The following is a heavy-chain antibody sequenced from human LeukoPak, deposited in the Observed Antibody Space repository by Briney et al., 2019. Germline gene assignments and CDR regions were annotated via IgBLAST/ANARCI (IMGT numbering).Heavy chain of an antibody. D-gene: IGHD3-22*01. CDR1: VGSFSGYY. V-gene: IGHV4-34*01. Sequence: SETLSLTCAVYVGSFSGYYWSWIPQPPGKGVEWIGEINHSGSTNYTPSLKSPVTISVDTSKNQFSLKLSSVTAADTAVYYCARGLPTMIVVVTHYFDYWGQGTLVTVSS. CDR3: ARGLPTMIVVVTHYFDY. J-gene: IGHJ4*02. CDR2: INHSGST.